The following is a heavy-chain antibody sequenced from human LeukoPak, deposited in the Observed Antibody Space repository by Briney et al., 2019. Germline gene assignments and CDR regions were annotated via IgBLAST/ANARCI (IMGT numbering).Heavy chain of an antibody. CDR3: ARRRYDWGGDFAN. Sequence: PGGSLRLSCAASGFTVSSYAMGWVRQAPGKGLEWVSAIGGGGTLYYADSVKGRFSISRDISENTLLLQMNSLRAEDTAVYYCARRRYDWGGDFANWGQGTLVTVSS. D-gene: IGHD3-16*01. J-gene: IGHJ4*02. CDR1: GFTVSSYA. CDR2: IGGGGTL. V-gene: IGHV3-23*01.